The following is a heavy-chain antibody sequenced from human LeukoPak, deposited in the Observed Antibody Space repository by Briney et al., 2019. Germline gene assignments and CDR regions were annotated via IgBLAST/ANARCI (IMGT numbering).Heavy chain of an antibody. J-gene: IGHJ4*02. V-gene: IGHV3-23*01. D-gene: IGHD2-2*01. CDR3: AKDTLKYCSSTSCYSN. CDR2: ISGSGGST. CDR1: GFTFSSYA. Sequence: GRSLRLSCAASGFTFSSYAMSWVRQAPGKGLEWVSAISGSGGSTYYADSVKGRFTISRDNSKNTLYLQMNSLRAEDTAVYYCAKDTLKYCSSTSCYSNWGQGTLVTVSS.